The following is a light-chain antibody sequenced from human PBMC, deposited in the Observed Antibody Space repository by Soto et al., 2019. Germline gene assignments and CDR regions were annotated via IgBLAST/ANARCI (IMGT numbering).Light chain of an antibody. V-gene: IGKV3-11*01. CDR3: QQRTNWPPLT. CDR1: QSVRSY. Sequence: EVVLTQSPATLSLSPGERATLSCRASQSVRSYLAWFQHKPGQAPRLLIYDASNRATGIPGRFSGSGFGTDCTLTISSLEPEDVGVYYCQQRTNWPPLTCGGGTRVEIK. J-gene: IGKJ4*01. CDR2: DAS.